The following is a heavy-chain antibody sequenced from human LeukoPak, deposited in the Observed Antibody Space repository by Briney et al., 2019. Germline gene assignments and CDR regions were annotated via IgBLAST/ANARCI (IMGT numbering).Heavy chain of an antibody. J-gene: IGHJ4*02. CDR1: GGSISSYY. CDR3: ARTFSDISMLTPDYFDF. D-gene: IGHD5-18*01. V-gene: IGHV4-59*01. Sequence: SETLSLTCTVSGGSISSYYWSWIRQPPGKGLEWIGYIYYSGSTNYNPSLKSRVTISVDTSKNQFSLKLSSVTATDTAVYYCARTFSDISMLTPDYFDFWGQGTLVTVSS. CDR2: IYYSGST.